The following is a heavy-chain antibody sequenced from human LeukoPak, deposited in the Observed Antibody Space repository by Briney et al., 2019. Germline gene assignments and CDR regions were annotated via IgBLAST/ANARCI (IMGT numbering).Heavy chain of an antibody. V-gene: IGHV3-7*01. CDR2: IKQDGSEK. J-gene: IGHJ5*02. Sequence: GGSLRLSCAASGFTFSSYWMSWVRQAPGKGLEWVANIKQDGSEKYYVDSVKGRFTISRDNAKNSLYLQMNSLRAEDTAVYYCARETSRSPSKYSSPLPGWFDPWGQGTLVTVSS. CDR3: ARETSRSPSKYSSPLPGWFDP. D-gene: IGHD6-6*01. CDR1: GFTFSSYW.